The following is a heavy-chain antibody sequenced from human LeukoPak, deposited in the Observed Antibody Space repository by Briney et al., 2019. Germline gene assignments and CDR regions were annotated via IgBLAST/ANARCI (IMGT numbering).Heavy chain of an antibody. V-gene: IGHV4-59*08. Sequence: SETLSLTCTVSGDSISSYYWSWIRQTPGKGLEWIGYIYSYSGSTKYNPSPKSRVTISVDTSKSQFSLKLSSVTAADTAVYYCARGYYESSGYYYYHFWGQGTLVTVSS. D-gene: IGHD3-22*01. CDR3: ARGYYESSGYYYYHF. CDR2: IYSYSGST. J-gene: IGHJ1*01. CDR1: GDSISSYY.